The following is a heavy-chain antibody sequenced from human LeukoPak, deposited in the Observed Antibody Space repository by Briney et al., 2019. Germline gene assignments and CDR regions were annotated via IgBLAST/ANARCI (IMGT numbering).Heavy chain of an antibody. CDR3: ARRTTFGEFDY. Sequence: KSGGSLRLSCAASGFTFSSYSMNWVRQAPGKGLEWVSSISSSSSYIYYADSVKGRFTISRDNAKNSLYLQMNSLRAEDTAVYYCARRTTFGEFDYWGQGTLVTVSS. CDR2: ISSSSSYI. V-gene: IGHV3-21*01. CDR1: GFTFSSYS. J-gene: IGHJ4*02. D-gene: IGHD3-10*01.